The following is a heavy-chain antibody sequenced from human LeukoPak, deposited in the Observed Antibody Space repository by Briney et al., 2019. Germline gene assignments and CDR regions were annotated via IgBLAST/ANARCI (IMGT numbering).Heavy chain of an antibody. Sequence: PSETLSLTCTVSGGSISSYYWSWIRQPAGKGLEWIGRIYTSGSTNYNPSLKSRVTMSVDTSKNQFSLKLSSVTAADTAVYYCARATTGTDSYYYGMDVWGQGTTVTVSS. CDR3: ARATTGTDSYYYGMDV. CDR2: IYTSGST. J-gene: IGHJ6*02. D-gene: IGHD1-1*01. CDR1: GGSISSYY. V-gene: IGHV4-4*07.